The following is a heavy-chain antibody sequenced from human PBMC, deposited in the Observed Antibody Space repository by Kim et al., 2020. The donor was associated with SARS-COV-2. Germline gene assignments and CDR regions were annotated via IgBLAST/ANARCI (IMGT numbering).Heavy chain of an antibody. J-gene: IGHJ6*03. D-gene: IGHD2-2*01. CDR1: GFTFSSYA. V-gene: IGHV3-64*01. CDR3: ARESTPAASYYYYYMDV. Sequence: GGSLRLSCAASGFTFSSYAMHWVRQAPGKGLEYVSAISSNGGSTYYANSVKGRFTISRDNSKNTLYLQMGSLRAEDMAVYYCARESTPAASYYYYYMDVWGTGTTVTVSS. CDR2: ISSNGGST.